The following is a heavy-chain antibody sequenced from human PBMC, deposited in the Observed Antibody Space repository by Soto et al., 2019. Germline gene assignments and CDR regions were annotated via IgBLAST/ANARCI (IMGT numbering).Heavy chain of an antibody. D-gene: IGHD3-16*01. CDR2: ISGDGSTQ. Sequence: QVQLVESGGGLVEPGGSLRLSCAASGFKFGDHYMTWIRQAPGKGLEWVSKISGDGSTQYYADSARGRFTVSRDNAKNSLSLQMNSLRAEDTALYYCAGDPFYYASGFWGQGTLVTVSS. CDR3: AGDPFYYASGF. V-gene: IGHV3-11*01. J-gene: IGHJ4*02. CDR1: GFKFGDHY.